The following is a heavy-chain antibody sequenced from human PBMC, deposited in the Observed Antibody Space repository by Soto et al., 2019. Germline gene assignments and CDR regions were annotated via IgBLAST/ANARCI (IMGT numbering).Heavy chain of an antibody. J-gene: IGHJ6*02. Sequence: PSETLSLTCAVSGSSISSSNWRSWVRQPPGKGLEWIGEIYHSGGTNYNPSLKSRVTTSVDKSKNQFSLKLSSVTAADTAVYYCARARSGGWPPYYYYGMDVWGQGTTVTVSS. V-gene: IGHV4-4*02. CDR2: IYHSGGT. D-gene: IGHD2-15*01. CDR3: ARARSGGWPPYYYYGMDV. CDR1: GSSISSSNW.